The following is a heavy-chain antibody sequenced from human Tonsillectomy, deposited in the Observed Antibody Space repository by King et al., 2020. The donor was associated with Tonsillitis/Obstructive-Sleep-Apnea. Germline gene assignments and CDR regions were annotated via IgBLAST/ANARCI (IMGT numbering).Heavy chain of an antibody. V-gene: IGHV1-46*01. CDR2: INPSDGIT. J-gene: IGHJ4*02. CDR1: GYTFSRYY. D-gene: IGHD2-21*01. CDR3: ARDDVVGRYIDS. Sequence: QLVQSGAEVKTPGASVKVSCKASGYTFSRYYIHWVRQARGQGLEWLGIINPSDGITTYAQKFQGSVTVTTDTSASTVSLELSSLRSEDTAVYYCARDDVVGRYIDSWGQGTLVTVSS.